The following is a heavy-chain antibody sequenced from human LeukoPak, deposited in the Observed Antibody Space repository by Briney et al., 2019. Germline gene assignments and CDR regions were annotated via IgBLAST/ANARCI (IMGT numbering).Heavy chain of an antibody. J-gene: IGHJ6*03. V-gene: IGHV1-2*02. CDR1: GYTFTGYY. D-gene: IGHD3-10*01. Sequence: ASVKVSRKASGYTFTGYYMHWVRQAPGQGLEWMGWINPNSGGTNYAQKFQGRVTMTRDTSISTAYMELSRMRSDDRAVYYCARGSGSYYIVYYYMDVWGKGTTVTVSS. CDR3: ARGSGSYYIVYYYMDV. CDR2: INPNSGGT.